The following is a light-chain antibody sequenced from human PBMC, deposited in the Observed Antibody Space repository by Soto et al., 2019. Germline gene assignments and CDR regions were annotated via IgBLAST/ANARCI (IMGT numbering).Light chain of an antibody. Sequence: IWMTQSPFSVSSSTGERVTITCLASQGISSYVAWYQQKTGKAPKLLSYAASTLQTGVPSRFSGSGSGTDCTLTISCLQSEDFATYYCQQYYSYPRTFGQGTKV. CDR2: AAS. CDR1: QGISSY. J-gene: IGKJ1*01. V-gene: IGKV1-8*01. CDR3: QQYYSYPRT.